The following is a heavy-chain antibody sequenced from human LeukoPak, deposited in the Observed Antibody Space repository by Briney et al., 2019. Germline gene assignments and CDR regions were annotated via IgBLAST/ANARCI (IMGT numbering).Heavy chain of an antibody. Sequence: SETLSLTCAGSGYSISSGYYWGWIRQPPGKGLEWIGSIYHTGSTYYNPSLKSRVTISVDTSKNQFSLNLSSVTAADTAVYYCAGDAGTVTTPFDYWGQGTLVTVSS. V-gene: IGHV4-38-2*02. CDR2: IYHTGST. J-gene: IGHJ4*02. D-gene: IGHD4-17*01. CDR3: AGDAGTVTTPFDY. CDR1: GYSISSGYY.